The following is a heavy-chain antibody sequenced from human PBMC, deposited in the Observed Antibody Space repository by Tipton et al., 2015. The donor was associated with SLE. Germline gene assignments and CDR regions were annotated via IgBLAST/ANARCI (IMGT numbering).Heavy chain of an antibody. CDR3: ARDREDDAEAMFDY. J-gene: IGHJ4*02. CDR2: IYSGGSP. CDR1: GFTFSTYA. D-gene: IGHD3-3*01. V-gene: IGHV3-23*03. Sequence: GSLRLSCAASGFTFSTYAMHWVRQSPGKGLEWVSMIYSGGSPHYADSVKGRFIVSRDNSKNTLYLQINSLRPEDTAVYYCARDREDDAEAMFDYWGRGALVTVSS.